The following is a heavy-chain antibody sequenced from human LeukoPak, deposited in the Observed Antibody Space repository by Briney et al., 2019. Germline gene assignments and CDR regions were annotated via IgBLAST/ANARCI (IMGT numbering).Heavy chain of an antibody. Sequence: GGSLRLSCAASGCTFSSYAMSWVRQAPGKGLEWVSAISGSGGSTYYADSVKGRFTISRDNSKNTLYLQMNSLRAEDTAVYYCGGSHYYYYGMDVWGQGTTVTVSS. CDR1: GCTFSSYA. D-gene: IGHD3-10*01. CDR3: GGSHYYYYGMDV. CDR2: ISGSGGST. V-gene: IGHV3-23*01. J-gene: IGHJ6*02.